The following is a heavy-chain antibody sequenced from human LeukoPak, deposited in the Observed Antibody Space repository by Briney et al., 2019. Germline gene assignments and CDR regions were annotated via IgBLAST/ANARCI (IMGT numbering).Heavy chain of an antibody. Sequence: PSETLSLTCAVYGGSFSGYYWSWIRQPPGKGLEWIGEINHSGSTKYNPSLKSRVTISVDTSKNQFSLKLSSVTAADTAVYYCARAGYDYVWGSYRANWFDPWGQGTLVTVSS. V-gene: IGHV4-34*01. J-gene: IGHJ5*02. CDR1: GGSFSGYY. CDR2: INHSGST. D-gene: IGHD3-16*02. CDR3: ARAGYDYVWGSYRANWFDP.